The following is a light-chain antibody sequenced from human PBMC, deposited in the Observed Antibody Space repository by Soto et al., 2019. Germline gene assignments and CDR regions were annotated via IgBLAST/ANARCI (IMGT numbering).Light chain of an antibody. CDR1: QSVSSSY. J-gene: IGKJ4*01. Sequence: PGERVTLSCRASQSVSSSYLTWYQQKPGQAPRLLIYGASTRATSIPARFSGSGSGTDFTLTISRLEPEDFAMYYCQQYGYLVTFGGGTKVEIK. CDR2: GAS. CDR3: QQYGYLVT. V-gene: IGKV3-20*01.